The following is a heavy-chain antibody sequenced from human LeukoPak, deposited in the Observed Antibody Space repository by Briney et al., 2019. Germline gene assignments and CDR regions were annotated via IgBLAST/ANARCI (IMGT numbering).Heavy chain of an antibody. J-gene: IGHJ6*02. D-gene: IGHD6-13*01. Sequence: GGSLRLSCAASGFTFSSYEMNWVRRAPGKGLEWVSYISSSGSTIYYADSVKGRFTISRDNAKNSLYLQMNSLRAEDTAVYYCARDSSSWDYYGMDVWGQGTTVTVSS. CDR3: ARDSSSWDYYGMDV. V-gene: IGHV3-48*03. CDR2: ISSSGSTI. CDR1: GFTFSSYE.